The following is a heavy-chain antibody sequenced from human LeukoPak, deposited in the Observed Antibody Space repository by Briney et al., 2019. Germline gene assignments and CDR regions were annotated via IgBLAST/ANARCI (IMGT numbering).Heavy chain of an antibody. CDR1: GFTFSSYS. D-gene: IGHD4-23*01. J-gene: IGHJ3*02. V-gene: IGHV3-21*01. Sequence: PGGSLRLSCAASGFTFSSYSMNWVRQAPGKGLEWVSSISSSSSYINYADSVKGRFTISRDNAKNSLYLQMNGLRVEDTAVYYCASDDYGGFDIWGQGTMVTVSS. CDR2: ISSSSSYI. CDR3: ASDDYGGFDI.